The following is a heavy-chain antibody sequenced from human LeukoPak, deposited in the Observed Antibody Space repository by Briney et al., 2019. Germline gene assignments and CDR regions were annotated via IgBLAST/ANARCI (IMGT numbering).Heavy chain of an antibody. J-gene: IGHJ4*02. D-gene: IGHD5-12*01. CDR1: GFTFSSYG. CDR2: IWYDGSNK. Sequence: PGGSLRLSCAASGFTFSSYGMHWVRQAPGKGLEWVAAIWYDGSNKYYADSVKGRFTISRDNSKNTLYLQMNSLRAEDTAVYYCAKGAGHIVATMNAFVYWGQGTLVTVSS. CDR3: AKGAGHIVATMNAFVY. V-gene: IGHV3-33*06.